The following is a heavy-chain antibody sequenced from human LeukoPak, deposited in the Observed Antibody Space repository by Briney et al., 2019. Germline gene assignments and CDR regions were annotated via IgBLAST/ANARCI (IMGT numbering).Heavy chain of an antibody. CDR1: GLTFSSHW. D-gene: IGHD2-15*01. Sequence: GGSLRLSCAASGLTFSSHWMHWVRQAPGKGLEWVANIKQDGSEKYYVDSVKGRFTISRDNSKNTLYLQMNSLRAEDTAVYFCAREDGYCSGGNCYSYFDSWGQGTLVTVSS. J-gene: IGHJ4*02. CDR2: IKQDGSEK. V-gene: IGHV3-7*01. CDR3: AREDGYCSGGNCYSYFDS.